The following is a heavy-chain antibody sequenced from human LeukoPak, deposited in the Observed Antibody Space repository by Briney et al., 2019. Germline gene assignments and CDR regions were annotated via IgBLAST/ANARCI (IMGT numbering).Heavy chain of an antibody. D-gene: IGHD6-19*01. Sequence: QPGASLRLSCAAYGFTFSTYAMNWVRQAPGKGLEWVSVISNSGGSTVYADSVKGRFTISRDNSKNTLYLQVKSLRAEDTAVYYCAKASITVAGTYFDYWGQGTLVTVSS. CDR3: AKASITVAGTYFDY. CDR1: GFTFSTYA. J-gene: IGHJ4*02. CDR2: ISNSGGST. V-gene: IGHV3-23*01.